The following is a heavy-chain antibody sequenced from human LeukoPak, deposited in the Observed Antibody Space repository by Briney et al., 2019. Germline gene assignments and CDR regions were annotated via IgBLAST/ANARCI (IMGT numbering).Heavy chain of an antibody. CDR1: GFTFSSYG. J-gene: IGHJ4*02. CDR2: IWYDGSNK. V-gene: IGHV3-33*01. Sequence: GRSLRLSCAASGFTFSSYGMHWVRQASGKGLEWVAVIWYDGSNKYYADSVKGRFTISRDNSKNTLYLQMNSLRAEDTAVYYCARGITGTTGFDYWGQGTLVTVSS. CDR3: ARGITGTTGFDY. D-gene: IGHD1-7*01.